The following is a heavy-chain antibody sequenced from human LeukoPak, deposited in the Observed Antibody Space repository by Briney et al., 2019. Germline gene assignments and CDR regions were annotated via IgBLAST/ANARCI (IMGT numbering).Heavy chain of an antibody. J-gene: IGHJ5*02. V-gene: IGHV3-23*01. CDR3: ARAGAVRFDP. CDR1: GFTFSSYG. Sequence: GGSLRLSCAASGFTFSSYGMSWVRQAPGKGLEWVSTISGSGRGGSTHYADSVKGRITISRDDSKNTLYLQMNSLRAEDTAVYYCARAGAVRFDPWGQGTLVTVSS. D-gene: IGHD3-10*01. CDR2: ISGSGRGGST.